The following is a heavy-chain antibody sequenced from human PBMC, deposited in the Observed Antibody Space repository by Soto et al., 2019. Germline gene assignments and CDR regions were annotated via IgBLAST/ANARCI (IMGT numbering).Heavy chain of an antibody. CDR1: GGTFSSYA. CDR3: ARSAAYCSGGSCYQIRYGMDV. D-gene: IGHD2-15*01. J-gene: IGHJ6*02. V-gene: IGHV1-69*01. CDR2: IIPIFGTA. Sequence: QVQLVQSGAEVKKPGSSVKVSGKASGGTFSSYAISWVRQAPGQGLEWMGGIIPIFGTANYAQKFQGRVTITADESTSTAYMELSSLRSEDTAVYYCARSAAYCSGGSCYQIRYGMDVWGQGTTVTVSS.